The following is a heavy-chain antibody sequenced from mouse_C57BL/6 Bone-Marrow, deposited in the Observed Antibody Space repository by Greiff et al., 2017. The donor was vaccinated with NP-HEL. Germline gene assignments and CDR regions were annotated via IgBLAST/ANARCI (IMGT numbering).Heavy chain of an antibody. V-gene: IGHV14-3*01. CDR2: IDPANGNT. Sequence: EVQRVESVAELVRPGASVKLSCTASGFNIKNTYMHWVKQRPEQGLEWIGRIDPANGNTKYAPKFQGKATITADTSSNTAYLQLCSLTSEDTAIYYCAFGSSFPYWYFDVWGTGTTVTVSS. CDR1: GFNIKNTY. J-gene: IGHJ1*03. CDR3: AFGSSFPYWYFDV. D-gene: IGHD1-1*01.